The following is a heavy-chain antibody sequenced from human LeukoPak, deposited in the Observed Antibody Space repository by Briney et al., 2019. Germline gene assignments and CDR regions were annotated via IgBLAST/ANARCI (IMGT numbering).Heavy chain of an antibody. V-gene: IGHV3-23*01. Sequence: GGSLRLSCAASGFTFSSYAMSWVRQAPGKGLEWVSAISGGGGRTYYADSVKGRFTISRDNAKNTLYLQMNSLRAEDTAVYYCARGHGGGFDPWGQGTLVTVSS. J-gene: IGHJ5*02. CDR2: ISGGGGRT. CDR3: ARGHGGGFDP. CDR1: GFTFSSYA. D-gene: IGHD3-16*01.